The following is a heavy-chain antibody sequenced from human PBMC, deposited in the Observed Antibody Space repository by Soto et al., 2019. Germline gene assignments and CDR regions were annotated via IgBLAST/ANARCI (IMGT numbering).Heavy chain of an antibody. V-gene: IGHV4-59*11. CDR2: IYHTGST. Sequence: SETLSLTCTVSGGSTSSHYWSLIRQPPGKGLVWIGDIYHTGSTNYNPSLQSRVTISVDTSKNQFSLKMTSMTAADTAMYYCARVKLGAPPHAFDIWGQGTMVTVSS. CDR3: ARVKLGAPPHAFDI. D-gene: IGHD1-26*01. CDR1: GGSTSSHY. J-gene: IGHJ3*02.